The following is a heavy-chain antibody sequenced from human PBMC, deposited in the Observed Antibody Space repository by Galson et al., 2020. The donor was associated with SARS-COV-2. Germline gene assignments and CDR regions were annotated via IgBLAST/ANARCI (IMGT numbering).Heavy chain of an antibody. D-gene: IGHD3-3*01. Sequence: ETSETLSLTCTVSGGSISSSRYYWGWIRQPPGTGLEWIGSIYYSGRTFYNPSLKSRVTISVDTSKNQFSLKLTSVTAADTAMYYCARLDYDFWNGSSDYWGQGTLVTVSS. V-gene: IGHV4-39*01. CDR1: GGSISSSRYY. CDR3: ARLDYDFWNGSSDY. CDR2: IYYSGRT. J-gene: IGHJ4*02.